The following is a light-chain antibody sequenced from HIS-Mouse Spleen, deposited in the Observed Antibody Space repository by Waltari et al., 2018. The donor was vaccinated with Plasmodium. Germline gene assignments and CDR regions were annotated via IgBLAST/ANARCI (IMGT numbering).Light chain of an antibody. J-gene: IGLJ3*02. Sequence: QAVLTQPSSLSASPGASASPTCTLRSALYVGTYRISWYQQKPGSPPQYLLRYKSDADKQQGSGVPSRFSGSKDASANAGILLISGLQSEDEADYYCMIWHSSAWVFGGGTKLTVL. CDR1: SALYVGTYR. V-gene: IGLV5-45*03. CDR3: MIWHSSAWV. CDR2: YKSDADK.